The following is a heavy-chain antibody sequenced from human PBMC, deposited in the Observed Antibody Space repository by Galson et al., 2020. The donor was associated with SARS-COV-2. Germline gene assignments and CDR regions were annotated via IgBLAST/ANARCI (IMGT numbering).Heavy chain of an antibody. D-gene: IGHD3-22*01. V-gene: IGHV3-48*01. CDR1: GFTFSSYA. Sequence: GGSLRLSCAASGFTFSSYAMNWVRQAPGKGLEWVSYISSSNDTIYYADSVKGRFTISRDTAKNSLYLQMNSLRAEDTAVYYCARDLGLVVPAGCGYWGQGTLVTVSS. CDR3: ARDLGLVVPAGCGY. CDR2: ISSSNDTI. J-gene: IGHJ4*02.